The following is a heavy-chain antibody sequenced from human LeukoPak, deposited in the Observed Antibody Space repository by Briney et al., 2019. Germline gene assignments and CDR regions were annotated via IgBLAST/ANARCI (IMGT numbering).Heavy chain of an antibody. CDR2: IYTSGST. J-gene: IGHJ3*02. CDR3: ARLERRQEAFDI. V-gene: IGHV4-61*02. CDR1: GGSISSGSYY. D-gene: IGHD1-1*01. Sequence: SETLSLTCTVSGGSISSGSYYWSWIRQPAGKGLEWIGRIYTSGSTNYNPSLKSRVTISVDTSNNQFSLKLSSVTAADTAVYYCARLERRQEAFDIWGQGTMVTVSS.